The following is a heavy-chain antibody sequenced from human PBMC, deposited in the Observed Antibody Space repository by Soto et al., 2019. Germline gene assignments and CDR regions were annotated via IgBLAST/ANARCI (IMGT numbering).Heavy chain of an antibody. CDR3: AQTTGWPGFDY. D-gene: IGHD6-19*01. CDR2: IYNGERT. V-gene: IGHV4-59*01. J-gene: IGHJ4*02. Sequence: QVQLQESGPGLVKPSETMSLTCTASGASISNKYWNWIRQPPGKGLEWIGHIYNGERTNYNPSLTRRVTIPVDTSKNEFSLKLGSVTAADTAVYYWAQTTGWPGFDYWGQGILVTVSS. CDR1: GASISNKY.